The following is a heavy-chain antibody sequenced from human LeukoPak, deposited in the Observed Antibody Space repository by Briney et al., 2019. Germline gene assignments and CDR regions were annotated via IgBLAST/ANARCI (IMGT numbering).Heavy chain of an antibody. CDR2: INGDGSST. J-gene: IGHJ4*02. CDR1: GLTFSTYW. CDR3: ARDDSRGSAY. V-gene: IGHV3-74*01. D-gene: IGHD2-21*01. Sequence: GGSLRLSCVASGLTFSTYWLHWVRQAPGKGLVWVSRINGDGSSTSYADSVKGRFTISRDNAKNTLYLQINSLRAEDTAVYYCARDDSRGSAYWGQGTLVTVSS.